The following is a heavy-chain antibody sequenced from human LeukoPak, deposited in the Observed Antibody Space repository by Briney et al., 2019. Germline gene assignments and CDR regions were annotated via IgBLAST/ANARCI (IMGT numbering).Heavy chain of an antibody. V-gene: IGHV3-33*01. CDR3: ARDGYYYDSSGPDY. J-gene: IGHJ4*02. CDR2: IWYDGNNK. D-gene: IGHD3-22*01. CDR1: GFTFSSYG. Sequence: GGSLRLSCAASGFTFSSYGMHWVRQAPGKGLEWVAVIWYDGNNKYYADSVKGRFTISRDNSKNTLYLQMNSLRAEDTAVYYCARDGYYYDSSGPDYWGQGTLVTVSS.